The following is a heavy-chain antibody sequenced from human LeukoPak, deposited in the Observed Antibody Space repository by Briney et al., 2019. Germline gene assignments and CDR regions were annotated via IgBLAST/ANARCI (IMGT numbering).Heavy chain of an antibody. D-gene: IGHD5-12*01. CDR3: ARDRGGWLRFFEPVFDY. J-gene: IGHJ4*02. CDR1: GFTFSSYW. CDR2: IKQDGSEK. V-gene: IGHV3-7*01. Sequence: PGGTVRLSCAASGFTFSSYWMSWVRQAPGKGLEWWANIKQDGSEKEYMVSVKGRFTISRDNTKTSMYLRMHRLRAEDTAVYYCARDRGGWLRFFEPVFDYWGQGILVTVSS.